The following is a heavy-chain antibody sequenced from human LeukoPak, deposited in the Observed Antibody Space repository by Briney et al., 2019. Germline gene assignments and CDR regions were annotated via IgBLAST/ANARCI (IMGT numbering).Heavy chain of an antibody. CDR3: ARGAALTELGDY. CDR1: GGSINNYY. CDR2: IYYSGST. J-gene: IGHJ4*02. D-gene: IGHD1-7*01. V-gene: IGHV4-59*01. Sequence: SETLSLTCTVSGGSINNYYWSWIRQPPGKGLEWIGYIYYSGSTNYNPSLKSRVTISVDTSKNQFSLKLSSVTAADTAVYYCARGAALTELGDYWGQGTLVTVSS.